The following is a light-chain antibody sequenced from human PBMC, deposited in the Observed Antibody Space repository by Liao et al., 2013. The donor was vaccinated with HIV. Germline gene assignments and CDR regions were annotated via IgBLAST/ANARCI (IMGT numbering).Light chain of an antibody. Sequence: SYELTQPPSVSVSPGQTARIACSGDALPNQYAYWYQQKPGQAPVLVIYKDSERPSGSPERFSGSSSGTTVTLTISGVQAEDEADYYCQAWDSSTVVFGGGTKLTVL. J-gene: IGLJ2*01. CDR3: QAWDSSTVV. CDR2: KDS. V-gene: IGLV3-25*03. CDR1: ALPNQY.